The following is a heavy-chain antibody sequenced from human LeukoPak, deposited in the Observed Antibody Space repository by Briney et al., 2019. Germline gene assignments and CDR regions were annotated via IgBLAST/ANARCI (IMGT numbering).Heavy chain of an antibody. J-gene: IGHJ6*02. V-gene: IGHV3-30*18. CDR2: ISYDGSNK. CDR3: AKSARYCSSTSCHILDYYGMDV. CDR1: GFTFSSYG. Sequence: GGSLRLSCAASGFTFSSYGMHWVRQAPGKGLEWAAVISYDGSNKYYAGSVKGRFTISRDNSKNTLYLQMNSLRAEDTAVYYCAKSARYCSSTSCHILDYYGMDVWGQGTTVTVSS. D-gene: IGHD2-2*01.